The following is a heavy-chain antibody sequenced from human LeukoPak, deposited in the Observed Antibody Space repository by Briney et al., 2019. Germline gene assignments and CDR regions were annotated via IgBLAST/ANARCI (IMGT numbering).Heavy chain of an antibody. J-gene: IGHJ4*02. CDR1: GGSMRRSSYQ. V-gene: IGHV4-39*01. CDR2: VYHTGPT. D-gene: IGHD3-10*01. Sequence: SETLSLTCTVSGGSMRRSSYQWGWIRQPPGKGLEWIGSVYHTGPTSYNPSLKSRVTISVDTSKMQFFLTVTSVTAADTAVYYCARHVQSGSFYVRVLDSWGQGTLVIVSP. CDR3: ARHVQSGSFYVRVLDS.